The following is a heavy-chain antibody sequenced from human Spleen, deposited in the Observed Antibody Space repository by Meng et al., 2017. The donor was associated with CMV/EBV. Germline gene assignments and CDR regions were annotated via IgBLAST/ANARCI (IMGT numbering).Heavy chain of an antibody. J-gene: IGHJ6*02. CDR3: ARDWGYYDFWSAYHYGMDV. CDR2: IDSDGSII. D-gene: IGHD3-3*01. Sequence: GESLKISCAASGFTFSSHWMHWVRQAPGKGLVWVSHIDSDGSIISYADSVKGRFIISRDNAKNTLFLQMNSLRAEDTAVYFCARDWGYYDFWSAYHYGMDVWGQGTTVTVSS. CDR1: GFTFSSHW. V-gene: IGHV3-74*01.